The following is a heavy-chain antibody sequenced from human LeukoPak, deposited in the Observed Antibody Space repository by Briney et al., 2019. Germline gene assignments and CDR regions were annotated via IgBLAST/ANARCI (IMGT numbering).Heavy chain of an antibody. CDR1: GYSFTAFY. D-gene: IGHD6-19*01. J-gene: IGHJ5*02. Sequence: ASVKVSCKASGYSFTAFYIHWVRQAPGQGLEWMGWIHPRSGETNYAYKFKGRVTMTRDTSISTAYMDLGSLGSDDTAVYYCARGKYSSGWYESTGPGTGGAFDPWGQGTLVTVSS. CDR2: IHPRSGET. V-gene: IGHV1-2*02. CDR3: ARGKYSSGWYESTGPGTGGAFDP.